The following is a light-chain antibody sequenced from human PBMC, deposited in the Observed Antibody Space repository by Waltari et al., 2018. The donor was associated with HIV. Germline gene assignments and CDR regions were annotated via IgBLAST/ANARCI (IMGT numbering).Light chain of an antibody. J-gene: IGLJ2*01. CDR1: SSNIGSNY. CDR2: RNN. CDR3: AAWDDSLSGVV. Sequence: QSVLPQPPSASGTPGQRVTLSCSGSSSNIGSNYVSWYQQLPGTAPKPLSYRNNQRPSGVPDRFSGSKSGTSASLAISGLRSEDEADYYCAAWDDSLSGVVFGGGTKLTVL. V-gene: IGLV1-47*01.